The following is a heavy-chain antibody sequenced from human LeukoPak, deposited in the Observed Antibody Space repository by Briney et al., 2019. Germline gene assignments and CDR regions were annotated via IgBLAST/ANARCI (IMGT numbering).Heavy chain of an antibody. CDR2: VYYSGNT. CDR3: ARADIGNYWSPSLDY. J-gene: IGHJ4*02. V-gene: IGHV4-59*01. D-gene: IGHD2-8*02. CDR1: GGSSGTYY. Sequence: PSETLSLTCTVSGGSSGTYYWNWIRQSPGKGLEWIGYVYYSGNTNYNPSLKSRVTVSVDTSKNQFSLRLTSVTAADTAVYYCARADIGNYWSPSLDYWGQGILVTVSS.